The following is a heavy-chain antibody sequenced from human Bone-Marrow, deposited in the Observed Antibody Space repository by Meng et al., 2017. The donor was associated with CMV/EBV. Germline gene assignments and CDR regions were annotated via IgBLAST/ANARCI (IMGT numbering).Heavy chain of an antibody. D-gene: IGHD4-17*01. J-gene: IGHJ4*02. CDR2: TYYRSRWYN. Sequence: SETLSLTCAISGDSVSSNSAAWNWIRQSPLRGLEWLGRTYYRSRWYNDYAVSVKSRITINPDTSKNQFSLQLNSVTPEDTAVYYCARLGGDYDYWGQGTLVTVSS. CDR3: ARLGGDYDY. CDR1: GDSVSSNSAA. V-gene: IGHV6-1*01.